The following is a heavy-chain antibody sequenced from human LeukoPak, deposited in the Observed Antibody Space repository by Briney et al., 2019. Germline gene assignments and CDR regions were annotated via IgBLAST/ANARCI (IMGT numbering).Heavy chain of an antibody. D-gene: IGHD6-19*01. J-gene: IGHJ4*02. CDR1: GFTFSSYA. CDR3: AKDASGSGWYGY. Sequence: GRSLRLSCAASGFTFSSYAMHWVRQAPGKGLEWVAVISYDGSNKYYADSVKGRFTISRDNSKNTLYLQMNSLRAEDTAVYYCAKDASGSGWYGYWGQGTLVTVSS. V-gene: IGHV3-30*04. CDR2: ISYDGSNK.